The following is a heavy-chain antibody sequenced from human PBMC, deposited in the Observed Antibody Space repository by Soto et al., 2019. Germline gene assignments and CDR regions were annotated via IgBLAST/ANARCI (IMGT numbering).Heavy chain of an antibody. CDR3: AKDLSYCSGGSCYHHDGSDN. V-gene: IGHV3-30*18. CDR1: GFTFSNYA. D-gene: IGHD2-15*01. J-gene: IGHJ4*02. CDR2: ISFDGSNR. Sequence: QVQLVESGGGGVQPGGSLRLSCEASGFTFSNYAMHWVRQAPGKGLEWVAIISFDGSNRFYRDSVKGRFTISRDNSRNTLYLKMSSLRDEDTAVYFCAKDLSYCSGGSCYHHDGSDNWGQGTLVTVSS.